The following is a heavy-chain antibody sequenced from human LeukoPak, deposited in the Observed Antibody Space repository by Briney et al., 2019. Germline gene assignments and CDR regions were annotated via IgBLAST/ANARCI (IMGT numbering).Heavy chain of an antibody. Sequence: GGSLRLSCAASGFTFSNAWMSWVRQAPGKGLEWVGRIKSKNEGGTTDYAAPVKGRFTISRDDSKNTLYLQMNSLKTEDTAVYYCATVHEQWLVPHRYWGQGTLVTVSS. CDR2: IKSKNEGGTT. D-gene: IGHD6-19*01. V-gene: IGHV3-15*01. CDR3: ATVHEQWLVPHRY. J-gene: IGHJ4*02. CDR1: GFTFSNAW.